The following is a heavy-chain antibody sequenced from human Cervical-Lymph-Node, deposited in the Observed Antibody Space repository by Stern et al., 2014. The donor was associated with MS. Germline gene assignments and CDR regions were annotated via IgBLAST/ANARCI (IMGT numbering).Heavy chain of an antibody. V-gene: IGHV3-74*02. Sequence: EVQLVESGGGLVRPGGSLRVSCAASGFTFSNSWMIWVRQAPGKGLVWVARIYNDGSTTTYADSVKGRFTVSRDNAKQTLYLQMSSLRVDDTAVYYGARARGGHFASLYFDLWGRGTLVTVSS. CDR2: IYNDGSTT. CDR3: ARARGGHFASLYFDL. CDR1: GFTFSNSW. D-gene: IGHD3-3*02. J-gene: IGHJ2*01.